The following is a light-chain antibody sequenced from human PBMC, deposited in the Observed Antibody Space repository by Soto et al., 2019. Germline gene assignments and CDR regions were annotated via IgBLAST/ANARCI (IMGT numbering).Light chain of an antibody. J-gene: IGKJ4*01. CDR1: QDITYY. CDR3: QQYDNLPLT. Sequence: DIQMTQSPSSLSASVGDRVTITCRASQDITYYLNWYQQKPGKAPKLLIYEASTLETGVPSRFSGSGSGTDFTFTISSLQPEDIATYYCQQYDNLPLTFGGGTKVQIK. V-gene: IGKV1-33*01. CDR2: EAS.